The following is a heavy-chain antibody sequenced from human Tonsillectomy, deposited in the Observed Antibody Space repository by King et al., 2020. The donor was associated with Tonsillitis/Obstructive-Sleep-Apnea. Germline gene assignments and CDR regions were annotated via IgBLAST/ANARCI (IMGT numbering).Heavy chain of an antibody. J-gene: IGHJ4*02. CDR1: GFTFSNAW. V-gene: IGHV3-15*07. CDR3: ATDSGGYPSSFDY. D-gene: IGHD3-22*01. Sequence: VQLVQSGGGLVKPGGSLRLSCAASGFTFSNAWMNWVRQAPGKGLEWVGRIKSKTDGGTTDYAAPVKGRFTISRDDSKNTLYLQMNSLKTEDSAVYYCATDSGGYPSSFDYWGQGTLVTVSS. CDR2: IKSKTDGGTT.